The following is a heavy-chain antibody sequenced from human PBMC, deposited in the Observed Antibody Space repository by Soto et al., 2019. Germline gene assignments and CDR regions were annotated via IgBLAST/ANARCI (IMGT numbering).Heavy chain of an antibody. V-gene: IGHV4-30-4*01. CDR3: ARRSTVTNEKGVIDY. D-gene: IGHD4-17*01. Sequence: PSETLSLTCTVSGGSISSGDYYWSWIRQPPGKGLEWIGYIYYSGSTYYNPSLKSRVTISVDTSKNQFSLKLSSVTAADTAVYYCARRSTVTNEKGVIDYWGQGTLVTVSS. J-gene: IGHJ4*02. CDR2: IYYSGST. CDR1: GGSISSGDYY.